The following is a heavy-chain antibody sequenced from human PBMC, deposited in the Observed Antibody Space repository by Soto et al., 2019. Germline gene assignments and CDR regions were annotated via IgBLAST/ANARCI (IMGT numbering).Heavy chain of an antibody. J-gene: IGHJ4*02. CDR1: GGSISSYY. D-gene: IGHD3-16*01. V-gene: IGHV4-59*01. CDR2: IYYSGST. CDR3: ARRWGYYFDY. Sequence: TETLSLTFTVPGGSISSYYWSWIRQPPGKGLEWIGYIYYSGSTNYNPSLKSRVTISVDTSKNQFSLKLSSVTAADTAVYYCARRWGYYFDYWGQGTLVTVSS.